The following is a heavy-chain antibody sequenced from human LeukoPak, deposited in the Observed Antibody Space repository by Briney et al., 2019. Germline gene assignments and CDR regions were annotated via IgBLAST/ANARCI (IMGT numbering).Heavy chain of an antibody. J-gene: IGHJ4*02. D-gene: IGHD2-8*02. CDR2: IFPSGGEI. CDR1: GASISGSGYY. V-gene: IGHV3-23*01. CDR3: ATYRQVLLPFES. Sequence: ETLSLTCAVSGASISGSGYYLGWIRQSPGKGLEWVSSIFPSGGEIHYADSVRGRFTISRDNSKSTLSLQMNSLRVEDTAIYYCATYRQVLLPFESWGQGTLVTVSS.